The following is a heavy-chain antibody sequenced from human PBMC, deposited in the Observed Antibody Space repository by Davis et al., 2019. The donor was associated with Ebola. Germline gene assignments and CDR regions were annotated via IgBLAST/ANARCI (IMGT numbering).Heavy chain of an antibody. CDR1: GFTFNNYW. D-gene: IGHD6-13*01. J-gene: IGHJ4*02. V-gene: IGHV3-7*01. CDR3: ARHDEEQQLTF. Sequence: GESLKISCAASGFTFNNYWMTWVRQAPGKGLEWLANINQDGNGKYYGDSLEGRFTISRDNAKNSLYLQMNSLRVEGTAFYYCARHDEEQQLTFWGQGTLVTVSS. CDR2: INQDGNGK.